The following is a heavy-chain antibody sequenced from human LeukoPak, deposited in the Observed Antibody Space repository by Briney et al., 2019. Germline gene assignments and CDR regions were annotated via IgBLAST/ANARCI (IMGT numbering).Heavy chain of an antibody. CDR3: ARRSRDISGYPPFDY. CDR1: GFTFSDSA. V-gene: IGHV3-73*01. Sequence: PGGSLRLSCAASGFTFSDSAMHWVRQASGKGLEWVGRIRSKTNNYATTYGVSVKGRFTISRDDSKNTAYLQMNSLQTEDTAVYYSARRSRDISGYPPFDYWGQGSLVTVSS. J-gene: IGHJ4*02. CDR2: IRSKTNNYAT. D-gene: IGHD3-22*01.